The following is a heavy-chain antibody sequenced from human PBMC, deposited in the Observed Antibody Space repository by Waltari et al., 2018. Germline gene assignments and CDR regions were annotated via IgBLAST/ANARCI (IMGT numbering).Heavy chain of an antibody. CDR2: IYHSGST. J-gene: IGHJ3*02. CDR3: ARPFCGGDCYDAFDI. D-gene: IGHD2-21*01. Sequence: QVQLQESGPVLVKPSETLSLTCTVSGYSISSGYYWGWIRQPPGKGLEWIGSIYHSGSTYYNPSLKSRVTISVDTSKNQFSLKLSSVTAADTAVYYCARPFCGGDCYDAFDIWGQGTMVTVSS. CDR1: GYSISSGYY. V-gene: IGHV4-38-2*02.